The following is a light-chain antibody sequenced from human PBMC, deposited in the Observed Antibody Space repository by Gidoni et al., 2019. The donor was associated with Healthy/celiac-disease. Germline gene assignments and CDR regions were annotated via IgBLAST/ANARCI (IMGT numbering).Light chain of an antibody. J-gene: IGLJ2*01. CDR1: NIGSTS. CDR2: SDS. Sequence: SYVLTQPPSVSGAPGTTARITCGGNNIGSTSVHWYQQKPGQAPVLVIYSDSDRHSGIPERFSGSNSGNTATLTLSRVEAGDEADYYCQVWDSSSDHPGVVFGGGTKLTVL. CDR3: QVWDSSSDHPGVV. V-gene: IGLV3-21*04.